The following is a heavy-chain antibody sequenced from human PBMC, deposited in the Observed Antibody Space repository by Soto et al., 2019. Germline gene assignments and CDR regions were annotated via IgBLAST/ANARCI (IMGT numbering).Heavy chain of an antibody. V-gene: IGHV4-59*01. CDR1: GGSISSYY. CDR3: ARVVAVAGTFYNYYYYGMDV. Sequence: SETLSLTCTVSGGSISSYYWSWIRQPPGKGLEWIGYIYYSGSTNYNPSLKRRVTISVDTSKNQFSLKLSSVTAADTAVYYCARVVAVAGTFYNYYYYGMDVWGQGTTVTVSS. D-gene: IGHD6-19*01. J-gene: IGHJ6*02. CDR2: IYYSGST.